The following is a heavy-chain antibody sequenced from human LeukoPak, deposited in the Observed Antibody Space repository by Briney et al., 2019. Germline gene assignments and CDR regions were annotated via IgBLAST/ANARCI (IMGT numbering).Heavy chain of an antibody. V-gene: IGHV3-33*01. Sequence: GGSLRLSCAASGFTFSSYGMYWVRQAPGKGLEWVAVIWYDGSNKYYADSVKGRFTISRDNSKNTLYLQMNSLRAEDTAVYYCARDENTAMVPNAYFHYWGQGTLVTVSS. D-gene: IGHD5-18*01. CDR2: IWYDGSNK. CDR1: GFTFSSYG. CDR3: ARDENTAMVPNAYFHY. J-gene: IGHJ4*02.